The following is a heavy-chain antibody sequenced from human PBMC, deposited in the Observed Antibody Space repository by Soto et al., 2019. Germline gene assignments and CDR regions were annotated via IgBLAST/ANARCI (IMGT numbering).Heavy chain of an antibody. J-gene: IGHJ4*02. CDR3: ARALGARIYYFDF. Sequence: EVQLVETGGDLIQPGGSLRLSCAASGFTVSSNYMSWVRQAPGKGLEWVSVIYSSGITYYADSVKGRFTISRDNSKNTLYLQMNSLRAEDTAVYYCARALGARIYYFDFWGQGTLVTVSS. CDR1: GFTVSSNY. D-gene: IGHD3-16*01. V-gene: IGHV3-53*02. CDR2: IYSSGIT.